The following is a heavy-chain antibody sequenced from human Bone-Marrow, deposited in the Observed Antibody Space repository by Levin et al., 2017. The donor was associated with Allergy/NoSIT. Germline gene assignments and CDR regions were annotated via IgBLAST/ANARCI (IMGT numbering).Heavy chain of an antibody. J-gene: IGHJ3*02. V-gene: IGHV1-18*04. Sequence: KSGESLKISCRASGYSFTAYGINWVRQAPGQGLEWMGWISGYNGNTIYSRSLQDRFTMTRDTSTNTAYMDLRSLRSDDTAVYFCARFPMTEVVDNPFDIWGQGTRVTVSS. CDR3: ARFPMTEVVDNPFDI. CDR2: ISGYNGNT. D-gene: IGHD3-22*01. CDR1: GYSFTAYG.